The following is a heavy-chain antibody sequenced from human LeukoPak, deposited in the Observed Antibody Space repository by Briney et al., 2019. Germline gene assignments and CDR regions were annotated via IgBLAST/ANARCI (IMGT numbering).Heavy chain of an antibody. Sequence: SETLSLTCTVSGGSISSNSYYWGWIRQPPGKGLKWIGSIYYSGSTYYNPSLKSRVTISVDTSKNQFSLKLSSVTAADTAVYYCARDREGIRWFDPWGQGTLVTVSS. V-gene: IGHV4-39*02. CDR2: IYYSGST. CDR3: ARDREGIRWFDP. J-gene: IGHJ5*02. CDR1: GGSISSNSYY. D-gene: IGHD3-10*01.